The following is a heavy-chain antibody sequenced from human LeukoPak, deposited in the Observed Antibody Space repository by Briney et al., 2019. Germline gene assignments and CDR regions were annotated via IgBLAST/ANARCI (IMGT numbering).Heavy chain of an antibody. J-gene: IGHJ4*02. D-gene: IGHD5-24*01. Sequence: GASVKVSCKASGGTFSSYAISWVRQAPGQGLEWMGRIIPILGIANYAQKFQGRVTITADKSTSTAYMELSSLRSEDTAVYYCARELQMAPHPIFDYWGQGTLVTVSS. CDR3: ARELQMAPHPIFDY. CDR1: GGTFSSYA. V-gene: IGHV1-69*04. CDR2: IIPILGIA.